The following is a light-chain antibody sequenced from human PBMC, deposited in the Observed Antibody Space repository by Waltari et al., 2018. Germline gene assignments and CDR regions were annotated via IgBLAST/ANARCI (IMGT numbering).Light chain of an antibody. V-gene: IGKV1-5*03. CDR1: QSISSW. Sequence: DIQMTQSPSTLSASVGDRVTITCRPSQSISSWLAWYQQKPGKAPKLLIYKASSLESGVPSRFSGSGSGTEFTLTISSLQPDDFATYYCQQYHTLYTFGQGTKLEI. CDR2: KAS. CDR3: QQYHTLYT. J-gene: IGKJ2*01.